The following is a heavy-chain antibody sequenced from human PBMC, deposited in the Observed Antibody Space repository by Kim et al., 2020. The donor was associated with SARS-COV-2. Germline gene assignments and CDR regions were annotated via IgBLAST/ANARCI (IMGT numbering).Heavy chain of an antibody. V-gene: IGHV3-23*01. CDR3: ATAVDSSNDY. CDR1: GFTFSSYA. J-gene: IGHJ4*02. D-gene: IGHD6-13*01. Sequence: GGSLRLSCAASGFTFSSYAMHWVRQAAGKGLEWVSGISGSGGNTYYADSVKGRFTISRDNSKNTLYLHINSLKSEDTALYYCATAVDSSNDYWGQGTLVTVSS. CDR2: ISGSGGNT.